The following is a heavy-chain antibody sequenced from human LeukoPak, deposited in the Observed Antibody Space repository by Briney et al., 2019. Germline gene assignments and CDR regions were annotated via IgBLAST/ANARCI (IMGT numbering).Heavy chain of an antibody. CDR1: GFTFSSCW. CDR2: IKQDGSEE. V-gene: IGHV3-7*03. J-gene: IGHJ4*02. Sequence: GGSLRLSCAVSGFTFSSCWMSWVRQAPGKGLEWLANIKQDGSEEYYVDSVKGRFTISRDNAKNSLFLQMNSLRAEDTAVYYCATGRQMGYWGQGTLVTVSS. D-gene: IGHD5-24*01. CDR3: ATGRQMGY.